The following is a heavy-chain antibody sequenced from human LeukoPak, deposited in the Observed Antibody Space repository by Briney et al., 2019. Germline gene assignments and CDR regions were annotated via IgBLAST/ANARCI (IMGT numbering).Heavy chain of an antibody. CDR2: IYYSGIT. V-gene: IGHV4-39*01. J-gene: IGHJ4*02. Sequence: PSETLSLTCTVSGGSISSSNYYWGWIRQPPGQGLVWFGSIYYSGITYYNPSLNSLVIISVDTSKTQFSLKLSSMAAAATAEYYCASLRSSYYYFWSGYLTDFDCWGQGTLVTVSS. CDR1: GGSISSSNYY. CDR3: ASLRSSYYYFWSGYLTDFDC. D-gene: IGHD3-3*01.